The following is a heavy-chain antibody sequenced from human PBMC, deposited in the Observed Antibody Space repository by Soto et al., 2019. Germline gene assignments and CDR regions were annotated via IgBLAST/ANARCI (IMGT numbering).Heavy chain of an antibody. CDR2: INHSGST. D-gene: IGHD6-19*01. J-gene: IGHJ4*02. V-gene: IGHV4-34*01. Sequence: QVQLQQWGAGLLKPSETLSLTCAVYGGSFSGYYWSWIRQPPGKGLEWIGEINHSGSTNYNPSLKSRVTISVDTSKIQFSLKLSSVTAADTAVYYCAREKWLVRGLDYWGQGTLVTVSS. CDR1: GGSFSGYY. CDR3: AREKWLVRGLDY.